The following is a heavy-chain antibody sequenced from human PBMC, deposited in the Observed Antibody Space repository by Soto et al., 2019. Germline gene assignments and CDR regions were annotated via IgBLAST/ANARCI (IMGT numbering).Heavy chain of an antibody. CDR1: GYTFTGYY. D-gene: IGHD3-22*01. J-gene: IGHJ6*02. CDR2: INPNSGGT. Sequence: ASVNVSCKSSGYTFTGYYIHWVRQAPGQGLEWMGWINPNSGGTNYAQKFQGRVTMTRDTSISTAYMELSRLRSDDTAVYYCARGVVIHYFYYYYGMDVWGQGTTVTV. V-gene: IGHV1-2*02. CDR3: ARGVVIHYFYYYYGMDV.